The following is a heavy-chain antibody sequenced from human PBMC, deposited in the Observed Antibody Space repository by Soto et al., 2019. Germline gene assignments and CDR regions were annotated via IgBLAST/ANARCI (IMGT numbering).Heavy chain of an antibody. CDR2: IYYSGST. CDR3: ARLESWHSSSWYYFDY. V-gene: IGHV4-59*08. CDR1: GGSISSYY. D-gene: IGHD6-13*01. J-gene: IGHJ4*02. Sequence: SETLSLTCTVSGGSISSYYWSWIRQPPGKGLEWIGYIYYSGSTNYNPSLKSRVTISVDTSKNQFSLKLSSVTAADTATYYCARLESWHSSSWYYFDYWGQGTLVTVSS.